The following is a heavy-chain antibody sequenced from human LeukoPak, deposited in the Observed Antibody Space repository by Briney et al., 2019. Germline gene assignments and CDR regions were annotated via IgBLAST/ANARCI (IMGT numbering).Heavy chain of an antibody. CDR1: GFTFSSYG. J-gene: IGHJ3*02. D-gene: IGHD2-21*01. Sequence: PGGSLRLSCASSGFTFSSYGMHWARQAPGKGLEWVAVISYDGSNKYYADSVKGRFTISRDNSKNTLYLQMNSLRAEDTAVYDCAKDQRGDSDAFDIWGQGTMVTVSS. CDR3: AKDQRGDSDAFDI. CDR2: ISYDGSNK. V-gene: IGHV3-30*18.